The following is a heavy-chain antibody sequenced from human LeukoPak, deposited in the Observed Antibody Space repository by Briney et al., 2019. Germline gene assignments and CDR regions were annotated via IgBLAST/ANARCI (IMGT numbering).Heavy chain of an antibody. CDR2: SRNKANSYST. CDR3: ARDYSNNWFDP. D-gene: IGHD4-11*01. Sequence: GGSLRLSCAASGFTLSDHYMDWVRQAPGKGLEWVGRSRNKANSYSTEYAASVKGRFTISRDDSKNSMYLQMNSLKTEDTAVYYCARDYSNNWFDPWGQGTLVTVSS. J-gene: IGHJ5*02. V-gene: IGHV3-72*01. CDR1: GFTLSDHY.